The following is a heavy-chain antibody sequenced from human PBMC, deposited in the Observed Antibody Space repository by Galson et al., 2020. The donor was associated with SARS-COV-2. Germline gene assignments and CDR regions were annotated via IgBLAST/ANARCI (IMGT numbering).Heavy chain of an antibody. CDR2: IYTGGGT. D-gene: IGHD6-19*01. CDR1: GGSISSGTYY. J-gene: IGHJ5*02. V-gene: IGHV4-61*02. CDR3: ARDLVVGVALTDNGFDL. Sequence: SETLSLTCTVSGGSISSGTYYWSWIRRPAGKGLQWIGRIYTGGGTNYNPSLMSRVTLSVDMSKNQFSLKLRSVTAEDTAVYYCARDLVVGVALTDNGFDLWGLGTLVTVSS.